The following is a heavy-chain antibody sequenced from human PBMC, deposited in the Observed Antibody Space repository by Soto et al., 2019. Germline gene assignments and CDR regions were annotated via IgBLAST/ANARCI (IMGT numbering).Heavy chain of an antibody. V-gene: IGHV2-5*02. CDR3: AHRATMTIFGLIIDNGIWFDP. CDR2: IYWDGDK. CDR1: GFSLSTSGAA. J-gene: IGHJ5*02. D-gene: IGHD3-3*01. Sequence: QISLIESGPTLVNPTQTLTLTCTFSGFSLSTSGAAVGWVRQPPGRALEWLALIYWDGDKRYNAALGNRLTITKDTSMNQVVLTLTNVDPADTATYYCAHRATMTIFGLIIDNGIWFDPWSQGTRVIVSS.